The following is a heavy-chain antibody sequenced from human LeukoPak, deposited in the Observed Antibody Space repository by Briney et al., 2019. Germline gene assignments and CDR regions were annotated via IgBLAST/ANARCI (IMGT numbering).Heavy chain of an antibody. CDR2: ISSSSSYI. V-gene: IGHV3-21*01. CDR3: ARDRDYYDSSKALVY. D-gene: IGHD3-22*01. CDR1: GFTFSSYS. Sequence: PGGSLRLSCAASGFTFSSYSMNWVRQAPGKGLEWVSSISSSSSYIYYADSVKGRFTISRDNAKNPLYLQMNSLRAEDTAVYYCARDRDYYDSSKALVYWGQGTLVTVSS. J-gene: IGHJ4*02.